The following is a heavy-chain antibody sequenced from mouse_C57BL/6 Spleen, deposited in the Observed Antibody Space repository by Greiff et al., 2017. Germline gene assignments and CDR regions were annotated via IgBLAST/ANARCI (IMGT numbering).Heavy chain of an antibody. J-gene: IGHJ2*01. CDR3: ARLPYYYGSSYDY. Sequence: EVQLQQSGPELVKPGASVKISCKASGYSFTGYYMNWVKQSPEKSLEWIGEINPSTGGTTYNQKFKAKATLTVDKSSSTAYMQLKSLTSEDSAVYYCARLPYYYGSSYDYWGQGTTLTVSS. CDR1: GYSFTGYY. V-gene: IGHV1-42*01. CDR2: INPSTGGT. D-gene: IGHD1-1*01.